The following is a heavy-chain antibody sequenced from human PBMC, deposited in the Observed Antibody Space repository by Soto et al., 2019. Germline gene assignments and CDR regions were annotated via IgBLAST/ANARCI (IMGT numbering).Heavy chain of an antibody. D-gene: IGHD1-26*01. V-gene: IGHV3-23*01. CDR2: FSGTTTST. CDR1: GFIFSSYA. CDR3: AKGQKWELPFDY. J-gene: IGHJ4*02. Sequence: LRLSCAASGFIFSSYAMSWVRQAPGKGLEWVSAFSGTTTSTYYAASVKGRITISRDNSKNTLYLQMNSLKAEDTAVYYCAKGQKWELPFDYWGQGALVTVSS.